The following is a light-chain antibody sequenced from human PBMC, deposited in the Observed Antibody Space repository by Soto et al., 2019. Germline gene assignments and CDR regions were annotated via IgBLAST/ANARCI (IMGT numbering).Light chain of an antibody. CDR3: QQYDSLPIT. V-gene: IGKV1-33*01. J-gene: IGKJ5*01. CDR2: DAS. CDR1: QDISNF. Sequence: DIQMTQSPSSLSVSVGDRVTIPCQASQDISNFLYWYQQKPGKAPKVLIYDASTLDTGVPSRFSGGGSATDFTFSISSLQPEDIATYYCQQYDSLPITFGQGTRLEI.